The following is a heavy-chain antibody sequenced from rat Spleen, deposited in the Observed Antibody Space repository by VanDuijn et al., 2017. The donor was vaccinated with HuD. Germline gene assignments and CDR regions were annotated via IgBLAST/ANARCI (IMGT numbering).Heavy chain of an antibody. Sequence: EVQLVESRGGLVQPGRSLKLSCAASGFTFSNYYMAWVRQAPTKGLEWVAYISAGGDNTYYRDSVKGRFTISRDNAKSTLYLQLDSLRSEDTATYYCTTDTFYDGTYYPGGFDYWGQGVMVTVSS. D-gene: IGHD1-12*02. V-gene: IGHV5-27*01. CDR2: ISAGGDNT. CDR1: GFTFSNYY. J-gene: IGHJ2*01. CDR3: TTDTFYDGTYYPGGFDY.